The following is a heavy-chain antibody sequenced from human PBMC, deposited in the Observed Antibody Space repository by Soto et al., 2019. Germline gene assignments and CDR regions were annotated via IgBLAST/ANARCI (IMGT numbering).Heavy chain of an antibody. J-gene: IGHJ5*02. CDR2: IYYSGTS. D-gene: IGHD1-1*01. V-gene: IGHV4-39*01. CDR3: ARLHCYRPNCVPLDP. CDR1: GGSISDDTYY. Sequence: QLQLQESGPGLVKPSETLSLTCTVSGGSISDDTYYWGWIRQPPGKGLEWIGSIYYSGTSSYNPSLKSRVTMSVDTSKKQLSLRLSSVTAADTAVYYCARLHCYRPNCVPLDPWGQGTLVIVSS.